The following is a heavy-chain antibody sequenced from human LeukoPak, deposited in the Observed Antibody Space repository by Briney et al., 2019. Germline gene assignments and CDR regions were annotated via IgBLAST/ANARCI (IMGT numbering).Heavy chain of an antibody. CDR1: GGSFSGYY. D-gene: IGHD3-16*01. V-gene: IGHV4-59*01. CDR2: IYYSGST. Sequence: SETLSLTCAVYGGSFSGYYWSWIRQPPGKGLEWIGYIYYSGSTNYNPSLKSRVTISVDTSKNQFSLKLSSVTAADTAVYYCARDRLGLGGYNWFDPWGQGTLVTVSS. CDR3: ARDRLGLGGYNWFDP. J-gene: IGHJ5*02.